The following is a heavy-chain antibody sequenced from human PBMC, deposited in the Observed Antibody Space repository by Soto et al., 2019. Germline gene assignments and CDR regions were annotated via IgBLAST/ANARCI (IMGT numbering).Heavy chain of an antibody. V-gene: IGHV1-8*01. CDR1: RYTFTSYD. CDR3: ARGYCSSTSCHFSRYYYYGMDV. J-gene: IGHJ6*02. Sequence: ASVKVSCKASRYTFTSYDINWVRQATGQGLEWMGWMNPNSGNTGYAQKFQGRVTTTRNTSISTAYMELSSLRSEDTAVYYCARGYCSSTSCHFSRYYYYGMDVWGQGTTVTVSS. D-gene: IGHD2-2*01. CDR2: MNPNSGNT.